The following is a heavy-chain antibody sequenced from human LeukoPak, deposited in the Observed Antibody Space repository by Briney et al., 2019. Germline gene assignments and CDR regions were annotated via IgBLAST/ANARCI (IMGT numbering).Heavy chain of an antibody. CDR3: ASWADIVVVPAAPPADAFDI. D-gene: IGHD2-2*01. CDR2: ISAYNGNT. CDR1: GYTFTSYG. J-gene: IGHJ3*02. V-gene: IGHV1-18*01. Sequence: ASVKVSCKASGYTFTSYGISWVRQAPGQGLEWMGWISAYNGNTNYAQKLQGRVTMTTDTSTSTAYMELRSLRSDDTAVYYCASWADIVVVPAAPPADAFDIWGQGTMVTVSS.